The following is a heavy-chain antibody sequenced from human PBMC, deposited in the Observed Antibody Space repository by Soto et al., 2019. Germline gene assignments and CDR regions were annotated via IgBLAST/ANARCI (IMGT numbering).Heavy chain of an antibody. Sequence: GGSLRLSCAASGFTFSSYAMSWVRQAPGKGLEWVSAISGSGGSKYYADSVKGRFTISRDNSKNTLYLQMNSLRAEDTAVYYCAKIHSSGWWRGSAYFDYWGQGTLVTVSS. CDR1: GFTFSSYA. J-gene: IGHJ4*02. D-gene: IGHD6-19*01. V-gene: IGHV3-23*01. CDR3: AKIHSSGWWRGSAYFDY. CDR2: ISGSGGSK.